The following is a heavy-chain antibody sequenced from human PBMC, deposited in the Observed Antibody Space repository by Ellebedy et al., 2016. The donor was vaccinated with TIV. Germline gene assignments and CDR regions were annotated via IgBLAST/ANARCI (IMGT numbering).Heavy chain of an antibody. CDR2: VYYSGNT. CDR1: GFTFSSYG. CDR3: ARNVLIFTFDKCYFDL. V-gene: IGHV4-39*01. J-gene: IGHJ2*01. Sequence: GSLRLSCAASGFTFSSYGMHWIRQSPGKGLEWIGTVYYSGNTYYNPSLKSRVTISVDTSMNRFSLELNSVTAADTAVYYCARNVLIFTFDKCYFDLWGRGTLVTVSS. D-gene: IGHD3/OR15-3a*01.